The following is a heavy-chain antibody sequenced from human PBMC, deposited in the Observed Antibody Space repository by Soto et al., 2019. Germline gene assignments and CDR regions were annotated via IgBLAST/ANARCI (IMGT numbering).Heavy chain of an antibody. V-gene: IGHV1-69*01. CDR1: GDNFKKNV. J-gene: IGHJ6*02. D-gene: IGHD3-10*01. CDR2: TIPALGKT. CDR3: ARGPFRPSAMDV. Sequence: QVQLMQSGAEIKKPGSSVKVSCKTSGDNFKKNVFTWVRQAPGQGLEWMGGTIPALGKTHYIEKFQGRVTTTVDEATRTVYMEVRELTPEDPAIYYCARGPFRPSAMDVWGQATTVTVSS.